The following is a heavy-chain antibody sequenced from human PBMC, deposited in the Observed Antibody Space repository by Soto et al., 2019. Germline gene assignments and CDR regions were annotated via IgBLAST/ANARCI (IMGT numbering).Heavy chain of an antibody. D-gene: IGHD2-15*01. V-gene: IGHV5-10-1*01. J-gene: IGHJ6*02. CDR3: ARLQVVMELNGMDV. CDR1: GYSFTSYW. CDR2: IDPSDSYI. Sequence: HGESLKISCKGSGYSFTSYWISWVRQMPGKGLEWMGRIDPSDSYINYSPSFQGHVTISADKSISTAYLQWSSLKASDTAMYYCARLQVVMELNGMDVWGQGTTVTVSS.